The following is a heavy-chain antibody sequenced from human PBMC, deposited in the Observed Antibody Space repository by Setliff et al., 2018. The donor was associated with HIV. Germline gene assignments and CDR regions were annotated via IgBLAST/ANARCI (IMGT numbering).Heavy chain of an antibody. CDR3: ARSIGTVRGITEFDY. J-gene: IGHJ4*02. Sequence: ETLSLTCTVSGGSISSDYWNWVRQPAGKGLEWIGRVYNSGSTNYNPSLKSRVTMSVDTSKNQFSLKLSSVTAADTAVYYCARSIGTVRGITEFDYWGQGTLVTVSS. CDR1: GGSISSDY. CDR2: VYNSGST. D-gene: IGHD3-10*01. V-gene: IGHV4-4*07.